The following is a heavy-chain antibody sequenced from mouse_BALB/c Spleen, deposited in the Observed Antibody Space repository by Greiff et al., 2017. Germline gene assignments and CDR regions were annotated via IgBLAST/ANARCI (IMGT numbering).Heavy chain of an antibody. CDR1: GYTFSSYW. V-gene: IGHV1-9*01. Sequence: VQLQQSGAELMKPGASVKISCKATGYTFSSYWIEWVKQRPGHGLEWIGEILPGSGSTNYNEKFKGKATFTADTSSNTAYMQLSSLTSEDSAVYYCARYGSSRGYFDYWGQGTTLTVSS. CDR2: ILPGSGST. D-gene: IGHD1-1*01. CDR3: ARYGSSRGYFDY. J-gene: IGHJ2*01.